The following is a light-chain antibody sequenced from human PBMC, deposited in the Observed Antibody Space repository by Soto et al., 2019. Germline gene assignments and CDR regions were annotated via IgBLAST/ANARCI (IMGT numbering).Light chain of an antibody. CDR2: GTS. Sequence: IVLTQSPATLSLSPGERATLSCRASDSVSISYLAWYQQRSGQPPRLLIYGTSTRATGIPGRFSGSGSGTDFTLTISRLEPEDSAVYFCQQWGNSPRVTFGGGTKVEI. J-gene: IGKJ4*01. CDR1: DSVSISY. CDR3: QQWGNSPRVT. V-gene: IGKV3-20*01.